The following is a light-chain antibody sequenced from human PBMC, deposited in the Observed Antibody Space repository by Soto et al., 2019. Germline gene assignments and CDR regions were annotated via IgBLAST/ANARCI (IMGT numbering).Light chain of an antibody. CDR3: QSYDSSLSGSV. CDR1: SSNIGAGYD. CDR2: RNS. Sequence: QSVLTQPPSVSGAPGQRVTISCTGSSSNIGAGYDVHWYQQLPGTAPKLLIYRNSNRPSGVPDRVSGSKSGTSASLAITGLQAEDEADYYCQSYDSSLSGSVFGGGTKLTFL. V-gene: IGLV1-40*01. J-gene: IGLJ3*02.